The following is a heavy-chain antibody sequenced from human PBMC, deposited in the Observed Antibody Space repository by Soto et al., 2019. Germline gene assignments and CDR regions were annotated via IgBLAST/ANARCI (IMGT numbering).Heavy chain of an antibody. D-gene: IGHD3-16*02. Sequence: EVQLLESGGGLVQPGGSLRLSCAASGFTASNYGMSWVRQAPGKGLEWISTIVGSAGSTFYADSVKGRFTISRDSFKNTLNLQMDSLRAEDTAIYYCAKGFSLASVWWSYRPKSHFDYWGQGVLVTVSP. V-gene: IGHV3-23*01. J-gene: IGHJ4*02. CDR3: AKGFSLASVWWSYRPKSHFDY. CDR1: GFTASNYG. CDR2: IVGSAGST.